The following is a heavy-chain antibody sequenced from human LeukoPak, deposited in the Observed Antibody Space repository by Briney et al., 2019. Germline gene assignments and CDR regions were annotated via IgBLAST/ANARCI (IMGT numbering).Heavy chain of an antibody. D-gene: IGHD3-22*01. CDR2: ISAYNGNT. CDR1: GYTFTNYG. Sequence: GASVKVSCKASGYTFTNYGFSWVRQAPGQGLEWMGWISAYNGNTNYAQKLQGRVTMATDTSTSTAYMELRSLRSDDTAVYYCARSGVGYYYDSSGYYPLDYWGQGTLVTVSS. CDR3: ARSGVGYYYDSSGYYPLDY. J-gene: IGHJ4*02. V-gene: IGHV1-18*01.